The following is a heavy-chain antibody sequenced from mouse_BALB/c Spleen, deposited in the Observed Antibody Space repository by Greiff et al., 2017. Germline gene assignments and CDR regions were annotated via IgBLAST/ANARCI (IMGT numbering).Heavy chain of an antibody. CDR3: ARGGGDGSSVGGAMDY. CDR2: INPYNDGT. Sequence: VQLQQSGAELVKPGASVKMSCKASGYTFTSYVMHWVKQKPGQGLEWIGYINPYNDGTKYNEKFKGNATLTSDKSSSTAYMELSSLTSEDSAVYYCARGGGDGSSVGGAMDYWGEGTTVTVSS. D-gene: IGHD2-3*01. V-gene: IGHV1-14*01. J-gene: IGHJ4*01. CDR1: GYTFTSYV.